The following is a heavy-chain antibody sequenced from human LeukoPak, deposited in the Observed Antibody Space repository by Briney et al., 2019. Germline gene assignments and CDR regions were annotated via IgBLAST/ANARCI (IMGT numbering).Heavy chain of an antibody. CDR2: IKQDGSEK. D-gene: IGHD3-16*01. CDR3: ARSEAGGSY. Sequence: GGSLRLSCAASGFTFSDAWLAWVRQAPGRGLEWVANIKQDGSEKYYVDSVKGRFTISRDNAKNSLYLQMNSLRVEDTAVYYCARSEAGGSYWGQGTLVTVSS. J-gene: IGHJ4*02. V-gene: IGHV3-7*01. CDR1: GFTFSDAW.